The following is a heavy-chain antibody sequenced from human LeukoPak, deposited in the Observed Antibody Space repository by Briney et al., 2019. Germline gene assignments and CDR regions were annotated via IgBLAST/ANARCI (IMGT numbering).Heavy chain of an antibody. J-gene: IGHJ4*02. D-gene: IGHD3-10*01. CDR2: LSGGGDSR. Sequence: GGSLRLSCAASGFAFSNYAMSWVRQAPGKGLEWVSSLSGGGDSRYYADSVMGRFTISRDNSKNTLYLQMNSLRAEDTAVYYCAKAVRSMVTGGGYFDSWGQGTLVTVS. V-gene: IGHV3-23*01. CDR3: AKAVRSMVTGGGYFDS. CDR1: GFAFSNYA.